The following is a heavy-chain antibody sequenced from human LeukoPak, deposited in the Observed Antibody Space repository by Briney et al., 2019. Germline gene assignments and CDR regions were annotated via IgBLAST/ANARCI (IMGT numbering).Heavy chain of an antibody. D-gene: IGHD5-24*01. CDR1: GGSISSYC. J-gene: IGHJ4*02. V-gene: IGHV4-59*01. Sequence: PSETLSLTCTVSGGSISSYCWSWIRQPPRKGLEWIGFICYSGATNYNPSLKSRVTISINTSKNQSSLKLSSVTAADTAVYHCARGRWLPLPDYWGQGTLVTVSP. CDR2: ICYSGAT. CDR3: ARGRWLPLPDY.